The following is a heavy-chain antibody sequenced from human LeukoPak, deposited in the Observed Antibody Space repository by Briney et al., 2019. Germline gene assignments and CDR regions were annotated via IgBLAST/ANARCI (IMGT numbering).Heavy chain of an antibody. CDR2: IYSGGST. J-gene: IGHJ4*02. D-gene: IGHD6-13*01. V-gene: IGHV3-53*01. Sequence: GGSLRLSCAASGFTFSSSAMSWVRQAPGKGLEWVSVIYSGGSTYYADSVKGRFTISRDNSKNTLYLQMNSLRAEDTAVYYCARVNGYSSSWYPTHHFDYWGQGTLVTVSS. CDR1: GFTFSSSA. CDR3: ARVNGYSSSWYPTHHFDY.